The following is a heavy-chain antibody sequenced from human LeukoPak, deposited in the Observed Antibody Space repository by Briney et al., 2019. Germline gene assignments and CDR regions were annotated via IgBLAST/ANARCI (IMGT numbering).Heavy chain of an antibody. CDR1: GGSFSGYY. CDR2: INHSGST. J-gene: IGHJ4*02. CDR3: ARHRSGNYGLKYYFDY. Sequence: SETLSLTCAVYGGSFSGYYWSWIRQPPGKGLEWIGEINHSGSTNYNPSLTSRVTISVDTSKNQFSLKLSSVPAADTAVYYCARHRSGNYGLKYYFDYWGQGTLVTVSS. D-gene: IGHD1-26*01. V-gene: IGHV4-34*01.